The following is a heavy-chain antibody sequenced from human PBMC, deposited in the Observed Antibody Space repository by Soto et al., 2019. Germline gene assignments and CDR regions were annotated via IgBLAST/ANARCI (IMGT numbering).Heavy chain of an antibody. CDR3: VKGRGGSAEFDS. D-gene: IGHD3-10*01. Sequence: PGGSLRLSCAASGFTFSNHDMHWVRQAPGKGLEWVALISYDGSNTYSAASVKGRFTISRDNFNNILYLQTNSLRPEDTAVYYCVKGRGGSAEFDSWGHGTLVTVSS. V-gene: IGHV3-30*18. J-gene: IGHJ4*01. CDR1: GFTFSNHD. CDR2: ISYDGSNT.